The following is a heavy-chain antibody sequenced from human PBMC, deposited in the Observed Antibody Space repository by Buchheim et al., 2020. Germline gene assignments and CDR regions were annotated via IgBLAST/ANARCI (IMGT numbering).Heavy chain of an antibody. Sequence: QVQLQQWGAGLLKPSETLSLTCAVYGGSFSGYYWSWIRQPPGKGLEWIGEINHSGSTNYNPSLKSRVTISVDTSKNQFSLKLSSVTAADTAVYYCARGPGVGRSGSYYYYYYGMDVWGQGTT. CDR2: INHSGST. J-gene: IGHJ6*02. CDR1: GGSFSGYY. V-gene: IGHV4-34*01. CDR3: ARGPGVGRSGSYYYYYYGMDV. D-gene: IGHD1-26*01.